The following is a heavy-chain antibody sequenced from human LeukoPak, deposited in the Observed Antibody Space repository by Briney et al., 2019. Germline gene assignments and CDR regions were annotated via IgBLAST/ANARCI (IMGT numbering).Heavy chain of an antibody. J-gene: IGHJ4*02. Sequence: GGSLRLSCAASGFTFSSYGMHWVRQAPGKGLEWVAVIWYDGSNKNYADSVKGRFTISRDNSKNTLYLQMNSLRAEDTAVYYCAKGDYGQWLVLSLFDYWGQGTLVTVSS. CDR3: AKGDYGQWLVLSLFDY. V-gene: IGHV3-33*06. CDR2: IWYDGSNK. D-gene: IGHD6-19*01. CDR1: GFTFSSYG.